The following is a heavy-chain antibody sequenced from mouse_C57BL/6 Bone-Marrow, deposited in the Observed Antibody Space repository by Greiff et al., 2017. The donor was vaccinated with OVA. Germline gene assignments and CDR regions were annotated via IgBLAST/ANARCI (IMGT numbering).Heavy chain of an antibody. Sequence: EVQLQQSGAELVRPGASVKLSCTASGFNIKDDYMHWVKQRPEQGLEWIGWIDPENGDTEYASKFQGKATITADTSSNTAYLQLSSLTAEDTAVCYWTAVRVFYYGGSWDWCFDVWGRGTAITVTA. CDR1: GFNIKDDY. D-gene: IGHD1-1*01. J-gene: IGHJ1*03. CDR2: IDPENGDT. V-gene: IGHV14-4*01. CDR3: TAVRVFYYGGSWDWCFDV.